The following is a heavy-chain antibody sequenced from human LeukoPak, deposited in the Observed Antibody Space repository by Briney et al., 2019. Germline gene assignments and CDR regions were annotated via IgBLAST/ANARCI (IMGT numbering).Heavy chain of an antibody. CDR3: ARHYCSSTSCYKDY. Sequence: GESLKISWKSSGYSHTSYWIGWVRQLPGKGLEWMGIIYPGDSDTSYRPSFQGQVTISADKSISTPYLPGSSLRASHTPMYLFARHYCSSTSCYKDYWGQGTLVTVSS. J-gene: IGHJ4*02. D-gene: IGHD2-2*01. V-gene: IGHV5-51*01. CDR1: GYSHTSYW. CDR2: IYPGDSDT.